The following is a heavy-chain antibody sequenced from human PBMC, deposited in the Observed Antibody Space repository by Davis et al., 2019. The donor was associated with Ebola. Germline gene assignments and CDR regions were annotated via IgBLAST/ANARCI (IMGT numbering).Heavy chain of an antibody. CDR1: GFTFNKYW. CDR2: ITSDGRIT. V-gene: IGHV3-74*01. D-gene: IGHD3-3*01. J-gene: IGHJ6*02. Sequence: HTGGSLRLSCTASGFTFNKYWMHWVRLAPEKGLVWVSHITSDGRITRYADSVKGRFTISRDNAKNSLYLQMNSLRAEDTAVYYCARDQELYDFWSGYYYYYYYGMDVWGQGTTVTVSS. CDR3: ARDQELYDFWSGYYYYYYYGMDV.